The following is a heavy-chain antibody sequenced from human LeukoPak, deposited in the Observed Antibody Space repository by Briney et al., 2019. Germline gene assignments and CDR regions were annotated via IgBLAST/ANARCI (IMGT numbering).Heavy chain of an antibody. CDR2: ISGSGDSI. CDR3: TSEHWDHNGYASASDPNYYYYGMDA. CDR1: YSPSVVV. J-gene: IGHJ6*02. V-gene: IGHV3-23*01. Sequence: GGSLRLSCVPPVYSPSVVVICCGRQAPGRGLEWGSVISGSGDSIDYADSVKGRFTISRDKSRNTLDLQMNSLSAEDTALFYWTSEHWDHNGYASASDPNYYYYGMDAWGQGTTVTVSS. D-gene: IGHD5-12*01.